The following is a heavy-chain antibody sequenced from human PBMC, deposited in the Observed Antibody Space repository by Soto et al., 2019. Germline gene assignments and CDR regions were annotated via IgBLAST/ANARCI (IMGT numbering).Heavy chain of an antibody. CDR2: IHHIGST. Sequence: QVQLQESGPGLVKPSETLSLTCSVSGGSITSHYCSWFRQPPGKGLEWIGYIHHIGSTSYNPSLKSRVTRSVDTSKNQVSLKVNSVTAADTALYYCARQGFGQLHGLVDVWGPGTTVTVSS. V-gene: IGHV4-59*08. J-gene: IGHJ6*02. CDR1: GGSITSHY. D-gene: IGHD3-10*01. CDR3: ARQGFGQLHGLVDV.